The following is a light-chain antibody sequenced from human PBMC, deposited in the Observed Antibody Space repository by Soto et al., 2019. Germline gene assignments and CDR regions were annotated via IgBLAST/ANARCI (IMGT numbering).Light chain of an antibody. V-gene: IGKV1-5*01. J-gene: IGKJ1*01. Sequence: DIQMTQSPSTLSASVGDRVTITCRASQSISSWLAWYQQKPGKAPKLLIYDASSLESGVPSRFSGSGPGTEFTLTISSLQPDDFATYYCQQYNSYSSTFGQGTKVEIK. CDR3: QQYNSYSST. CDR2: DAS. CDR1: QSISSW.